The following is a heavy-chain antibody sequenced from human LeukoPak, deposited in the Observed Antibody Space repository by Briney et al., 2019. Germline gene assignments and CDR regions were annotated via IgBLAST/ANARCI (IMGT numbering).Heavy chain of an antibody. D-gene: IGHD1-26*01. CDR2: TRYEGSNK. V-gene: IGHV3-30*02. J-gene: IGHJ4*02. Sequence: GGSLRLSCAASGFTFSSYGIHWVRQAPGKGLEWVAYTRYEGSNKYYADSVKGRFTISRDNSKNTLYLQMNSLRAEDTAMYYCAKDGGNYYVDYWGQGTLVTVSS. CDR3: AKDGGNYYVDY. CDR1: GFTFSSYG.